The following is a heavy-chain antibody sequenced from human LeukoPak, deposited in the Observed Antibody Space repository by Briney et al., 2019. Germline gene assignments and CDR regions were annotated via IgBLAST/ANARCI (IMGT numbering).Heavy chain of an antibody. CDR2: IYQSGSS. V-gene: IGHV4-30-4*01. Sequence: SQTLSLTCTVSGGSISRDDYYWSWVRQPPGQGLEWIGYIYQSGSSHYHPSLKNRVIISLDTSNNQFSLTLASMTAADTAVYYCARVSPAAAGTNWFDPWGPGTLVTVSS. D-gene: IGHD6-19*01. CDR3: ARVSPAAAGTNWFDP. J-gene: IGHJ5*02. CDR1: GGSISRDDYY.